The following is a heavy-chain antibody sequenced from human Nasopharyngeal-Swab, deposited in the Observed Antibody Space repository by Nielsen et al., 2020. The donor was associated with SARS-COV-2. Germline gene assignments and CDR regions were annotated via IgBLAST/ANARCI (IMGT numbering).Heavy chain of an antibody. J-gene: IGHJ5*02. D-gene: IGHD2-2*01. V-gene: IGHV1-69*13. Sequence: SVKVSCKASGGTFSSYAISWVRQAPGQGLEWMGGIIPIFGTANYAQKFQGRVTITADESTSTAYMELSSLRSEDTAVYYCAGGDIVVVPAKGNWFDPWGQGTLVTVSS. CDR2: IIPIFGTA. CDR1: GGTFSSYA. CDR3: AGGDIVVVPAKGNWFDP.